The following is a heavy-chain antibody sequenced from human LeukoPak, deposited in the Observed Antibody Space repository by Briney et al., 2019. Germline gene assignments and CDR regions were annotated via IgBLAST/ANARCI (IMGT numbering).Heavy chain of an antibody. CDR2: VYHTGST. CDR3: VRSLGRYSPYYFDH. CDR1: GDSLTSGYY. Sequence: PSETLSLTCSVFGDSLTSGYYWGWIRQPPGKGLEWIGSVYHTGSTYYNPSLKTRISIFVDTLTNQFSLRLRSVTAADTAVYSCVRSLGRYSPYYFDHWGQGNLVTVSS. J-gene: IGHJ4*02. V-gene: IGHV4-38-2*02. D-gene: IGHD3-10*01.